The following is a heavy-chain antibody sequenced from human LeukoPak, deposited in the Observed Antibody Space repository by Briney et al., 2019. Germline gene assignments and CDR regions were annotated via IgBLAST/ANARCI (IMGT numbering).Heavy chain of an antibody. CDR3: ARWGYYGSGSYCFDY. D-gene: IGHD3-10*01. Sequence: PGGSLRLSCVVSGFTFSSFEMNWVRQAPGRGLEWVSYISSSGSTLYYADSVKGRFSISRDNAKNSLYLQMNSLRAEDTAVYYCARWGYYGSGSYCFDYWGQGTLVTVSS. CDR1: GFTFSSFE. J-gene: IGHJ4*02. V-gene: IGHV3-48*03. CDR2: ISSSGSTL.